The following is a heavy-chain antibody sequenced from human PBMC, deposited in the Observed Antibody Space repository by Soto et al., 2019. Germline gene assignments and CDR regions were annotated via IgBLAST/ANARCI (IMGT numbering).Heavy chain of an antibody. Sequence: GASVKVSCKASGYTFTSYYMHWVRQAPGQGLEWMGIINPSGGSTSYAQKFQGRVTMTRDTSTSTVYMELSSLRSEDTAVYYCASDFGDAKYFDYWGQGTLVTVSS. CDR1: GYTFTSYY. D-gene: IGHD3-10*01. J-gene: IGHJ4*02. CDR3: ASDFGDAKYFDY. CDR2: INPSGGST. V-gene: IGHV1-46*01.